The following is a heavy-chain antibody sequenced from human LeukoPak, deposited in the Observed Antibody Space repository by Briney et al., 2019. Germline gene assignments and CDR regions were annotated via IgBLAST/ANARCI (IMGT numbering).Heavy chain of an antibody. CDR3: ARGNYYDSSGYYFEGAFDI. Sequence: PSETLSLTCAVSGGSISSSNWWSWVRQPPGKGLEWIGEIYHSGSTNYNPSLKSRVTISVDTSKNQFSLKLSSVTAADTAVYYCARGNYYDSSGYYFEGAFDIWGQGTMVTVSS. CDR1: GGSISSSNW. D-gene: IGHD3-22*01. V-gene: IGHV4-4*02. J-gene: IGHJ3*02. CDR2: IYHSGST.